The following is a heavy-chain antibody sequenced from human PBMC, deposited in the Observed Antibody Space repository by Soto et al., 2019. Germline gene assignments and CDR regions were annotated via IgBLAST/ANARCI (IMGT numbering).Heavy chain of an antibody. CDR3: AQALGLYCGGDCFDAFDV. CDR1: GLTFNSYA. Sequence: EVQLLESGGGLVQPGGSLRLSCAASGLTFNSYAMTWVLQAPGRGLEWVSGVDGIDFTSYHADSVKGRFTISRDNAKNTVYLQMNSLRAEDTAVYDCAQALGLYCGGDCFDAFDVWGQGAMVSVST. V-gene: IGHV3-23*01. J-gene: IGHJ3*01. D-gene: IGHD2-21*02. CDR2: VDGIDFTS.